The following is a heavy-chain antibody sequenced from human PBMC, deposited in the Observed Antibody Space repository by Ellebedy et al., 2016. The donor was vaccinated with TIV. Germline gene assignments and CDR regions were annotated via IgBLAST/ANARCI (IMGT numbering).Heavy chain of an antibody. J-gene: IGHJ6*02. CDR3: ARDLMEGLDSSGYYYTNYYYYGMDV. CDR2: ISSSSSDI. D-gene: IGHD3-22*01. V-gene: IGHV3-21*01. Sequence: GGSLRLSCAASGFTFSRYSMNWVRQAPGKGLEWVSSISSSSSDIYYADSVKGRFTISRDNSKNTLYLQMNSLRVDDTAVYYCARDLMEGLDSSGYYYTNYYYYGMDVWGQGTTVTVSS. CDR1: GFTFSRYS.